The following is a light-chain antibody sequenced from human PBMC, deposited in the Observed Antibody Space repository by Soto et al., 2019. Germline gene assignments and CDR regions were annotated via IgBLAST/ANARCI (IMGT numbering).Light chain of an antibody. Sequence: SYELTQPSSVSVSPDQTATITCSGDRLGDKYASWYQQRPGQSPVLVIHQDTKRPSGIPARFSGSNSGNTATLTISGAQAVDEADYYCQAWDSRTYVVFGGGTKLTVL. CDR1: RLGDKY. CDR3: QAWDSRTYVV. V-gene: IGLV3-1*01. J-gene: IGLJ3*02. CDR2: QDT.